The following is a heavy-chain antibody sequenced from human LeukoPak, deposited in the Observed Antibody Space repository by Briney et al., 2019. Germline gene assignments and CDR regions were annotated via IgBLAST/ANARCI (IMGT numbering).Heavy chain of an antibody. D-gene: IGHD4-11*01. Sequence: PGGSLRLSCAASGFTVSSNYMSWVRQAPGKGLEWVSIIYSGGSTYYADSVKGRFTISRDNSKNTLYLQMNSLRAEDTAVYYCAREGGDYSNYYFDYWGQGTLVTVSS. CDR1: GFTVSSNY. CDR3: AREGGDYSNYYFDY. J-gene: IGHJ4*02. CDR2: IYSGGST. V-gene: IGHV3-53*01.